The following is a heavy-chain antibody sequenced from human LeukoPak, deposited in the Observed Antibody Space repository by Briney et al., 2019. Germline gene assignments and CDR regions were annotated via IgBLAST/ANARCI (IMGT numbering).Heavy chain of an antibody. D-gene: IGHD6-13*01. J-gene: IGHJ4*02. CDR2: INAGNGNT. CDR1: GYTFTSYA. V-gene: IGHV1-3*03. Sequence: ASVKVSCKASGYTFTSYAMHWVRQAPGQRLEWMGWINAGNGNTEYSQEFQGRVTITRDTSASTAYMELSSLRSEDTAVYYCARISSWGDYFDYWGQGTLVTVSS. CDR3: ARISSWGDYFDY.